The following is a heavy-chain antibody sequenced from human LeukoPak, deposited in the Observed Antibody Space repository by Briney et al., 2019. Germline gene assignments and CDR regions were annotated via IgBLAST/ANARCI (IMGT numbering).Heavy chain of an antibody. Sequence: ASVKVSCKASGYTFTSYYMHWVRQAPGQGLEWMGIINPSGGSTSYAQKFQGRVTMTRDTSTSTVYMELSSLRSEDTAVYYCARDRWSSGWYGSYFDYWGQGTLVTVSS. CDR2: INPSGGST. J-gene: IGHJ4*02. V-gene: IGHV1-46*01. CDR1: GYTFTSYY. D-gene: IGHD6-19*01. CDR3: ARDRWSSGWYGSYFDY.